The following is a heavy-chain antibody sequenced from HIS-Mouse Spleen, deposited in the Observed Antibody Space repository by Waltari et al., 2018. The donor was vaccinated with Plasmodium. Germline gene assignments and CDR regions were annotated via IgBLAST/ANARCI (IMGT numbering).Heavy chain of an antibody. V-gene: IGHV1-18*01. CDR3: ARGSAGDGFDI. CDR1: VNTLTTLG. CDR2: ISAYNGNT. Sequence: QVQLVQSGAEVKKPGASVRVPCRVPVNTLTTLGISWVRQAPGQGLEWMGWISAYNGNTNYAQKLQGRVTMTTDTSTSTAYMELRSLRSDDTAVYYCARGSAGDGFDIWGQGTMVTVSS. J-gene: IGHJ3*02. D-gene: IGHD6-19*01.